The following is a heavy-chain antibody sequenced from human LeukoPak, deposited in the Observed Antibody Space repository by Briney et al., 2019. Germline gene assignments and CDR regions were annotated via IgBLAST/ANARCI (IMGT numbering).Heavy chain of an antibody. J-gene: IGHJ4*02. CDR3: ARQGFGQLVDY. D-gene: IGHD6-6*01. CDR1: GYSFTSYW. V-gene: IGHV5-51*01. CDR2: IYPGE. Sequence: GESLKISCKGSGYSFTSYWIGWVRQMPGKGLEWMGIIYPGEYSPSFQGQVTISADKSISTTYLQWSSLKASDTAMYYCARQGFGQLVDYWGQGTLVTVSS.